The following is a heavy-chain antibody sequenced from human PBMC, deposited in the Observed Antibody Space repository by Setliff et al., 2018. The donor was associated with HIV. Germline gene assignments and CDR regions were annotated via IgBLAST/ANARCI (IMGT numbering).Heavy chain of an antibody. CDR2: ISSSSSYI. CDR3: ARVGAATASYYYYYMDV. Sequence: PGGSLRLSCVDSGITFSSYSMNWVRQAPGKGLEWVSSISSSSSYIYYADSVKGRFTISRDNAKNSLYLQMNSLRAEDTAVYYCARVGAATASYYYYYMDVWDKGTTVTVSS. V-gene: IGHV3-21*01. CDR1: GITFSSYS. J-gene: IGHJ6*03. D-gene: IGHD1-26*01.